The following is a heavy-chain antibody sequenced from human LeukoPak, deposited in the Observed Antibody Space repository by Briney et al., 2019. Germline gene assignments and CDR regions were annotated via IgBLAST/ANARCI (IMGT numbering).Heavy chain of an antibody. D-gene: IGHD1-26*01. CDR2: INQDGSEK. Sequence: SARLSWGGCVVSGNNYWMGGVRKAQGKGLEWVATINQDGSEKKYVDSVKGRFTISRDNAKNSLYLQMNSLRAGDTAVYYCARDPPEWEILNDYWGQGTLVTVSS. J-gene: IGHJ4*02. V-gene: IGHV3-7*01. CDR3: ARDPPEWEILNDY. CDR1: VVSGNNYW.